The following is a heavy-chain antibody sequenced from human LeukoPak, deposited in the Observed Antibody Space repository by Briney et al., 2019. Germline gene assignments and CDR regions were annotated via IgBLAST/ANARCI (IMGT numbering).Heavy chain of an antibody. CDR3: ARNYQLPYPFDP. D-gene: IGHD2-2*01. V-gene: IGHV1-2*02. CDR1: GYIFTDYY. J-gene: IGHJ5*02. Sequence: ASVKVSCKASGYIFTDYYIHWVRQAPGQGLEWMGWINLNSGGTNYAQKVQGMVTMTRDTSISRAYMDLGRLRSDDTAVYYCARNYQLPYPFDPWGQGTLVTVSS. CDR2: INLNSGGT.